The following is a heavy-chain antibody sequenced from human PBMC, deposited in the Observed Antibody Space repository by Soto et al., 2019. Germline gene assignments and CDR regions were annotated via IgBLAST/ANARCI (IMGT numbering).Heavy chain of an antibody. D-gene: IGHD3-3*01. CDR2: MYPGDSDT. Sequence: VESLKVSCRGCGCDYNTNWFGWVRQLPRSGLEWVGIMYPGDSDTRYNPSLQGHVTLSVDVTVSTAFLQWRSLETSXTGMYFCARLPRDCNKTSCYYADHWGQGTQVTVSS. J-gene: IGHJ4*02. CDR3: ARLPRDCNKTSCYYADH. V-gene: IGHV5-51*01. CDR1: GCDYNTNW.